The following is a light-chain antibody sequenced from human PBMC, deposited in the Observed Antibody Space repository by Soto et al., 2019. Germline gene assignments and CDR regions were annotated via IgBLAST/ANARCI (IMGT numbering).Light chain of an antibody. CDR3: QQYDLFWT. V-gene: IGKV1-5*01. CDR1: QSVDKK. Sequence: IQMTQSPATQSASIGDRVTITCRASQSVDKKVAWYQQKPGKAPKLLLFDVSTLQTGVPSRFSGSGSGTEFSLSINSLQPDDVATYYCQQYDLFWTFGQGTTVDIK. J-gene: IGKJ1*01. CDR2: DVS.